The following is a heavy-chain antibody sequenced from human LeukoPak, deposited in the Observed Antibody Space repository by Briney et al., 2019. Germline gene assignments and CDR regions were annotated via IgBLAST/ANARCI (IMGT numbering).Heavy chain of an antibody. CDR1: GFTFSSYA. CDR2: ISYDGSNK. D-gene: IGHD5-12*01. V-gene: IGHV3-30*04. CDR3: ARDGSGYEGDY. J-gene: IGHJ4*02. Sequence: PGGSLRLSCAASGFTFSSYAMHWVRQAPGKGLEWVAVISYDGSNKYYADSVKGRFTISRDNSKNTLYLQMNSLRAEDTAVYYCARDGSGYEGDYWGQGTLVTVSS.